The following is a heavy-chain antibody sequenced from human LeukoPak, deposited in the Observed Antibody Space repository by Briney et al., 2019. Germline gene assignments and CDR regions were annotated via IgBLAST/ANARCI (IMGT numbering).Heavy chain of an antibody. V-gene: IGHV3-15*01. Sequence: GGSLRLSCAAPGFTFSNAWISSGRPALRQGLEWVGRVKRKIDGETTDYAAPVKGRFAISRDDSKNTVYLQMNSLKTEDTAVYYCTTDSAAYWGQGTLVTVSS. J-gene: IGHJ4*02. CDR1: GFTFSNAW. CDR3: TTDSAAY. CDR2: VKRKIDGETT.